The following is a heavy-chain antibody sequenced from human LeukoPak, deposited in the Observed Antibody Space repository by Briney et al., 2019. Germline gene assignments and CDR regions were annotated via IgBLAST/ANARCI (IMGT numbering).Heavy chain of an antibody. Sequence: QSGGSLRLSCAASGFTFSSYWMSWVRQAPGKGLEWVANIKQDGSEKYYVDSVKGRFTISRDNAKNSLYLQMNSLRAEDTAVYHCARILRFLDGPIQKGGFDIWGQGTMVTVSS. CDR1: GFTFSSYW. D-gene: IGHD3-3*01. V-gene: IGHV3-7*01. CDR2: IKQDGSEK. CDR3: ARILRFLDGPIQKGGFDI. J-gene: IGHJ3*02.